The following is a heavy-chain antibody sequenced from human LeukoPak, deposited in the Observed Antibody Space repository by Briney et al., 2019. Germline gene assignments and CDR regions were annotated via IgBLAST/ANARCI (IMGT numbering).Heavy chain of an antibody. CDR1: GFTFSSYA. CDR2: ISGSGGST. J-gene: IGHJ4*02. V-gene: IGHV3-23*01. Sequence: PGGSLRLSCAASGFTFSSYAMSWVRQAPGKGLEWVSAISGSGGSTYYADSVKGRFTISRDNSKNSLYLQMNSLRTEDTALYYCAKDSHLYYYDSSGYYLDYWGQGTLVTVSS. CDR3: AKDSHLYYYDSSGYYLDY. D-gene: IGHD3-22*01.